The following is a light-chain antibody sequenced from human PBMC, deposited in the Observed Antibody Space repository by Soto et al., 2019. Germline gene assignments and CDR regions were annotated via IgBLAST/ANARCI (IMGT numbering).Light chain of an antibody. CDR1: QSVRSNY. CDR3: LQYGSSPLT. V-gene: IGKV3-20*01. Sequence: EIVLTQSPDTLSLSPGERATLSCMASQSVRSNYLAWYQQKPGQAPRFLIYDASSRATGIPDRFSGSGSGTDFTLTISRLEHEDFAVYYCLQYGSSPLTFGGGTKVEIK. CDR2: DAS. J-gene: IGKJ4*01.